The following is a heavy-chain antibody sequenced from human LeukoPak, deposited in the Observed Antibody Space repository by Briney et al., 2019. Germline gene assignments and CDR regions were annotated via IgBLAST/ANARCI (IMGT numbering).Heavy chain of an antibody. V-gene: IGHV1-8*01. CDR3: ARALSWTTESYYYMDV. J-gene: IGHJ6*03. CDR1: GYTFTNYD. D-gene: IGHD3/OR15-3a*01. CDR2: MNPNSGNT. Sequence: ASVKVSCKASGYTFTNYDINWVRQAAGQGLEWMEWMNPNSGNTGYEQKFQGRVTMTKNTSITTAYMDLTSLRSEDTAVYYCARALSWTTESYYYMDVWGKGTTVTVSS.